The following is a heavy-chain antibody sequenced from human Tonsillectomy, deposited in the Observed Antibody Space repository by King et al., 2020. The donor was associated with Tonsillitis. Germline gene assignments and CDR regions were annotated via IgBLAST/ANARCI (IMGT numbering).Heavy chain of an antibody. J-gene: IGHJ3*02. V-gene: IGHV5-51*01. CDR3: ARWGRVDSVMALNDDAFDI. CDR1: GYNFTNYW. Sequence: QLVQSGAEVKKPGESLKISCKGSGYNFTNYWIGWVRQVPGKGLEWMGIINPGDSDTRYTPSFQGQVTISADKSISTAYLQWSSLKAPDTAIYYCARWGRVDSVMALNDDAFDIWGQGTMVTVSS. D-gene: IGHD5-18*01. CDR2: INPGDSDT.